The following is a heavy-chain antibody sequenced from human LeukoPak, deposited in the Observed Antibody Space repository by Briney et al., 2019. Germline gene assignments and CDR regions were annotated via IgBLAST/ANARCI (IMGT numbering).Heavy chain of an antibody. CDR1: GGSISSYY. CDR2: IYYSGST. V-gene: IGHV4-59*12. J-gene: IGHJ5*02. CDR3: ARDTGQYAPGTPGFTRFDP. D-gene: IGHD3-10*01. Sequence: SETLSLTCTVSGGSISSYYWSWIRQPPGKGPEWIGYIYYSGSTNYNPSLKSRVIVSLDTSKNQFSLKLTSVTAADTAVYYCARDTGQYAPGTPGFTRFDPWGQGTLVTVSS.